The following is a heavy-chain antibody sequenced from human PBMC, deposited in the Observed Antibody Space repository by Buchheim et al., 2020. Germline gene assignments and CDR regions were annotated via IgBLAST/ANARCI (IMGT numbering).Heavy chain of an antibody. CDR3: ARGPRNHYYDKSGLYHIDN. CDR2: LNYDGTTT. J-gene: IGHJ4*02. D-gene: IGHD3-22*01. V-gene: IGHV3-74*02. CDR1: GFTFSDYW. Sequence: VQLVESGGGLVKPGGSLRLSCSASGFTFSDYWMHWVRQGPGKGLMWVSRLNYDGTTTNYADSVKGRFIMSRDNAKNTLYLQLDSLRPDDTAVYYCARGPRNHYYDKSGLYHIDNWGQGTL.